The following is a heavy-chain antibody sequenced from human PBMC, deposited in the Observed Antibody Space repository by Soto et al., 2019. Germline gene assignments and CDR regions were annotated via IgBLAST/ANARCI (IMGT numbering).Heavy chain of an antibody. Sequence: GGSLRLSCAASGFTFSSYSMNWVRQAPGKGLEWVSSISSSSSYIYYADSVKGRFTISRDNAKNSLYLQMNSLRAEDTAVYYCARDGPIHYSSSLGDAFDIWGQGTMVTVSS. CDR1: GFTFSSYS. J-gene: IGHJ3*02. CDR2: ISSSSSYI. V-gene: IGHV3-21*01. CDR3: ARDGPIHYSSSLGDAFDI. D-gene: IGHD6-6*01.